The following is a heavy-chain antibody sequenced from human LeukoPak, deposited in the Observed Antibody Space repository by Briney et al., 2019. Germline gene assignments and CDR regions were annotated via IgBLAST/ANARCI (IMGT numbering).Heavy chain of an antibody. CDR3: ARGQPWFDP. J-gene: IGHJ5*02. D-gene: IGHD2-2*01. CDR2: INHSGST. Sequence: SETLSLTCAVCGGSFSGYYWSWIRQPPGKGLEWIGEINHSGSTNYNPSLKSRVTISVDTSKNQFSLKLSSVTAADTAVYYCARGQPWFDPWGQGTLVTVSS. CDR1: GGSFSGYY. V-gene: IGHV4-34*01.